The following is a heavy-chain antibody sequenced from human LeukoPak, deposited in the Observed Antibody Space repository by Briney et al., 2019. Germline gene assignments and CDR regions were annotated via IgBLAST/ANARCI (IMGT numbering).Heavy chain of an antibody. CDR3: ARGLADDNWFDP. CDR1: GGSFSGYY. Sequence: SETLSLTCAVYGGSFSGYYWSWIRQPPGKGLEWIGEINHSGSTNYNPSLKSRVTISVDTSKNQFSLRLSSVTAADTAVYYCARGLADDNWFDPWGQGTLVTVSP. V-gene: IGHV4-34*01. J-gene: IGHJ5*02. CDR2: INHSGST.